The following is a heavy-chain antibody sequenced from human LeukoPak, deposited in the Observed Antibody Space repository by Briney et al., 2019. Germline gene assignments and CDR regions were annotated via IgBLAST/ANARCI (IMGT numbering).Heavy chain of an antibody. Sequence: TGGSLRLSCTASGFTFGDYAMSWVRQAPGKGLEWVGFIRSKAYGGTTEYAASVKGRFTISRDDSKSIAYLQMNSLKTEDTAVHYCTRVPEDYYYYYGMDVWGQGTTVTVSS. CDR1: GFTFGDYA. CDR2: IRSKAYGGTT. J-gene: IGHJ6*02. CDR3: TRVPEDYYYYYGMDV. V-gene: IGHV3-49*04.